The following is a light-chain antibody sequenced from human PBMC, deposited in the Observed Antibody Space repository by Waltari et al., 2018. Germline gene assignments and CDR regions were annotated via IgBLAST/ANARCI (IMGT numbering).Light chain of an antibody. CDR1: QSVSSD. V-gene: IGKV3-20*01. J-gene: IGKJ1*01. CDR2: SAS. CDR3: QKYRTSPRT. Sequence: IILTQSPVTLSLSPGERATVSCRVSQSVSSDLTWYQQKPGQAPRLLIYSASSRATGIPDRFSGSGSGTEFTLTISSLEPEDFAVYYCQKYRTSPRTFGQGTKVEIK.